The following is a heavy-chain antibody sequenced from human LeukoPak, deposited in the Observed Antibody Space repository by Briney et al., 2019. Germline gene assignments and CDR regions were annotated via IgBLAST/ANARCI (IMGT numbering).Heavy chain of an antibody. J-gene: IGHJ6*02. CDR1: GGSFSGYY. CDR2: INRSGST. CDR3: ARGRYSYGFGRYYYYGMDV. D-gene: IGHD5-18*01. Sequence: SETLSLTCAVYGGSFSGYYWSWIRQPPGKGLEWIGEINRSGSTNYNPSLKSRVTISVDTSKNQFSLKLSSVTAADTAVYYCARGRYSYGFGRYYYYGMDVWGQGTTVTVSS. V-gene: IGHV4-34*01.